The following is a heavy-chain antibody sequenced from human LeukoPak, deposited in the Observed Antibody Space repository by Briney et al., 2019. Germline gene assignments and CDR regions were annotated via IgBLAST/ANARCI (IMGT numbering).Heavy chain of an antibody. J-gene: IGHJ5*02. D-gene: IGHD3-22*01. V-gene: IGHV3-15*07. CDR3: ATDFYDST. CDR1: GFSFYNAW. Sequence: PGGSLRLSCATSGFSFYNAWMNWVRQAPGKGLEWVGRIRSNSDGGTIDYAAPVKGRFTLSRDDLKDTLYLQMNSLQTEDTAVYYCATDFYDSTWGQGTLVTVSS. CDR2: IRSNSDGGTI.